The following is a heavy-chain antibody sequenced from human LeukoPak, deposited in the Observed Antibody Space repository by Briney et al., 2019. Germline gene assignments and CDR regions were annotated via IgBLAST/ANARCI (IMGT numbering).Heavy chain of an antibody. CDR1: GFTFSSSA. D-gene: IGHD4-11*01. Sequence: RSGGSLRLSCAASGFTFSSSAMTWVRQAPGKGLEWVAVISNDGTTTYYADSVKGRFTISRDNSKSTLYLEVDSLRPEDTGVYYCARGPGTVRAETGFDYWGQGTLVTVSS. V-gene: IGHV3-30*03. CDR2: ISNDGTTT. J-gene: IGHJ4*02. CDR3: ARGPGTVRAETGFDY.